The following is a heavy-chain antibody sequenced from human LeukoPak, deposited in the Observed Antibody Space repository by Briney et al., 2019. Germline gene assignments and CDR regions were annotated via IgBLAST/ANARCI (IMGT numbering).Heavy chain of an antibody. V-gene: IGHV3-48*03. Sequence: GGSLRLSCAASGFTFSTYEMNWVRQAPGKGLEWVSYISSSGSTIYYADSVKGRFTISRDNAKNSLYLQMNSLRAEDMALYYCAKGADFWSGYLDYWGQGTLVTVSS. CDR3: AKGADFWSGYLDY. CDR1: GFTFSTYE. CDR2: ISSSGSTI. D-gene: IGHD3-3*01. J-gene: IGHJ4*02.